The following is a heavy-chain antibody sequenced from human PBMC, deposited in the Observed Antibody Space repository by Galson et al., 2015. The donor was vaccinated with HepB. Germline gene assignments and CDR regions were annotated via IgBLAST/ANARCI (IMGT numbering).Heavy chain of an antibody. Sequence: SVKVSCKASGGTFSSYAISWVRQAPGQGLEWMGGIIPIFGTANYAQKFQGRVTITADESTSTAYMELSSLRSEDTAVYYCARDPAYDSSGYYDSGFDYWGQGTLVTVSS. V-gene: IGHV1-69*13. CDR1: GGTFSSYA. J-gene: IGHJ4*02. CDR2: IIPIFGTA. D-gene: IGHD3-22*01. CDR3: ARDPAYDSSGYYDSGFDY.